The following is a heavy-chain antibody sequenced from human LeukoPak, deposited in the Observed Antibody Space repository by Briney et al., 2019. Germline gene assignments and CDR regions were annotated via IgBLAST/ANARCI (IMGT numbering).Heavy chain of an antibody. D-gene: IGHD1-26*01. CDR3: ARDNSVGDNAWWFDP. V-gene: IGHV1-46*01. CDR1: GYTFTSYY. CDR2: INPTGGST. Sequence: ASVKVSCKASGYTFTSYYMHWVRHTPGQRLEWMGLINPTGGSTGYAQKFQGRVTMTRDMSTSTDYMELSSLRSEDTAIYYCARDNSVGDNAWWFDPWGQGTLVTVSS. J-gene: IGHJ5*02.